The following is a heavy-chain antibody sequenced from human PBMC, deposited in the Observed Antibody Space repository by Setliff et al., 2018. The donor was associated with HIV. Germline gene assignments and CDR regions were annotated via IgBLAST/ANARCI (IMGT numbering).Heavy chain of an antibody. CDR1: GDAISNGLY. Sequence: PSETLSLTCTVSGDAISNGLYWSWIRQPPGKGLEWVGYIYYSGGTTYNPSLKSRVTISVDTSKNQFSLKLTSVTVADTAVYYCAGYTSGWYAPYWGQGTLVTVSS. CDR3: AGYTSGWYAPY. V-gene: IGHV4-59*11. D-gene: IGHD6-19*01. CDR2: IYYSGGT. J-gene: IGHJ4*02.